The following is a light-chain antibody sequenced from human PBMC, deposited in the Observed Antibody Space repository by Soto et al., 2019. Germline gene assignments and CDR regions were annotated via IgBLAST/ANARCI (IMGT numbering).Light chain of an antibody. J-gene: IGLJ2*01. V-gene: IGLV2-11*01. CDR3: CSYAGSYTLPVI. CDR1: SSDVGGYNY. CDR2: DVS. Sequence: QSVLTQPRSVSGSPGQSVNISCTGTSSDVGGYNYVSWYQHHPGKAPKLMIYDVSKRPSGVPDRFSGSNSGNTASLTISGLHAEDEADYYCCSYAGSYTLPVIFGGGTKLTVL.